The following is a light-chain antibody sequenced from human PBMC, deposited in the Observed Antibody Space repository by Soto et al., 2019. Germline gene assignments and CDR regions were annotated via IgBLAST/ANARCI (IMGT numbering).Light chain of an antibody. CDR1: SRDVGHYIY. CDR2: EVT. J-gene: IGLJ2*01. Sequence: QSVLTQPASVSGSPGQSITISCTGTSRDVGHYIYVSWYQQHPGKAPKLMIYEVTNRPSGVSNRFSGSKSANTASLTISGVQAEDEADYYCSSYTDYRTIIFGGGTKLTVL. CDR3: SSYTDYRTII. V-gene: IGLV2-14*01.